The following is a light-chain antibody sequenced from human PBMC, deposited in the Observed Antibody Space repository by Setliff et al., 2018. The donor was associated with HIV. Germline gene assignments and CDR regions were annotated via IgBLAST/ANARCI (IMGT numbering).Light chain of an antibody. CDR3: AAWDNRLNGFYV. Sequence: QSALTQPPSASGTPGQRVTISCSGSSSNIGSNNVNWYRQLPGTAPILLIHSSNQRPAGVPDRFSGSKSGTSASLAISGLQSEDEADYFCAAWDNRLNGFYVFGTGTKVTVL. J-gene: IGLJ1*01. V-gene: IGLV1-44*01. CDR2: SSN. CDR1: SSNIGSNN.